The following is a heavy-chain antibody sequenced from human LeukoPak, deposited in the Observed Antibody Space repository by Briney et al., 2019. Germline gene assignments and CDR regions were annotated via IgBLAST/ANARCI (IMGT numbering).Heavy chain of an antibody. D-gene: IGHD2-2*01. J-gene: IGHJ6*02. CDR1: GFTFSSYG. CDR2: ISGSGGST. CDR3: AKSTRFHYYYGMDV. V-gene: IGHV3-23*01. Sequence: GGSLRLTCAASGFTFSSYGMHWVRQAPGKGLEWVSAISGSGGSTYYADSVKGRFTISRDNSKNTLYLQMNSLRAEDTAVYYCAKSTRFHYYYGMDVWGQGTTVTVSS.